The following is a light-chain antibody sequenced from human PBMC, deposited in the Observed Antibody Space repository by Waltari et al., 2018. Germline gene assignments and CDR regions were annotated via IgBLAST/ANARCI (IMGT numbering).Light chain of an antibody. J-gene: IGLJ2*01. CDR1: SSDVGSYNL. V-gene: IGLV2-23*03. CDR2: EGS. CDR3: CSYAGSSTFEV. Sequence: QSALTQPASVSGSPGQSIPISCTGTSSDVGSYNLVPWYQQHPGKAPKLMIYEGSKRPSGVSNRFSGSKSGNTASLRISGLQAEDEADYYCCSYAGSSTFEVFGGGTKLTVL.